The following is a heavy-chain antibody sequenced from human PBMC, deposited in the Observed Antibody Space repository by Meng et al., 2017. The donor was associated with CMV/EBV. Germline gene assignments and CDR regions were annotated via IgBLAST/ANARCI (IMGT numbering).Heavy chain of an antibody. V-gene: IGHV5-10-1*01. J-gene: IGHJ4*02. Sequence: SCTGSGYSFTSYWISWVRPMPGKGLEWMGRIDPSDSYTNYSPSFQGHVTISADKSISTAYLQWSSLKASDTAMYYCARHRPNWNRDYWGQGTLVTVSS. CDR2: IDPSDSYT. D-gene: IGHD1-1*01. CDR3: ARHRPNWNRDY. CDR1: GYSFTSYW.